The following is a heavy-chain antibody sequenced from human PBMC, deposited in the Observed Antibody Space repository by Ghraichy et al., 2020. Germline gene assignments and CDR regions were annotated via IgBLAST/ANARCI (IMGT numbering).Heavy chain of an antibody. V-gene: IGHV4-39*01. J-gene: IGHJ4*02. D-gene: IGHD5-24*01. Sequence: SQTLSLTCTVSNDSISNSNYYWGWIRQPPGKGLEWIGSIYERGKTNYSPSRKSRVTMSAVTPKNQFSLRLSSVTAADTALYYCARSHNGYRLNCFDSGGQGILVTVSA. CDR2: IYERGKT. CDR3: ARSHNGYRLNCFDS. CDR1: NDSISNSNYY.